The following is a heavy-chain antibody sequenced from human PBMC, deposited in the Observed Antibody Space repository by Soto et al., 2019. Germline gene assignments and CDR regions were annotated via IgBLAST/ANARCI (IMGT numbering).Heavy chain of an antibody. CDR2: INAGNGNT. J-gene: IGHJ6*03. V-gene: IGHV1-3*01. CDR3: ARDDSPNQADSSSYYYYYMDV. D-gene: IGHD6-6*01. CDR1: VGTFSSYA. Sequence: ASVKVSCKASVGTFSSYAMHWVRQAPGQRLEWMGWINAGNGNTKYSQKFQGRVTITRDTSASTAYMELSSLRSEDTAVYYCARDDSPNQADSSSYYYYYMDVWGKGTTVTVSS.